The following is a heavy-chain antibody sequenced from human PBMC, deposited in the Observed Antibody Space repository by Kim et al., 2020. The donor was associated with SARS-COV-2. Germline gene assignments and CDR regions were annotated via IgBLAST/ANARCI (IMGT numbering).Heavy chain of an antibody. D-gene: IGHD6-6*01. CDR3: ARDSGFYSSSSFDY. J-gene: IGHJ4*02. Sequence: SETLSLTCTVSGGSLTSYYWSWIRQPPGKGLEWIGHVYYNGKSYSKPSLTSRVTISVDRSKNRFSLDLKSVTAADTAIYYCARDSGFYSSSSFDYWGQGT. V-gene: IGHV4-59*13. CDR1: GGSLTSYY. CDR2: VYYNGKS.